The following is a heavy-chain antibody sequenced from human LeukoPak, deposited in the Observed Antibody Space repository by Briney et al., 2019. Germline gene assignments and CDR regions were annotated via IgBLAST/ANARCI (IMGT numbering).Heavy chain of an antibody. J-gene: IGHJ4*02. D-gene: IGHD7-27*01. CDR2: TRGSGSGM. Sequence: GGSLRLSCAASGFAFSDYSMNWVRQAPGKGLEWVANTRGSGSGMGSGNYYAGAVKGRSTISRDNAKNSLYLQMNSLRAEDTAFYYCARDDNWGFDYWGQGALVTVSS. CDR3: ARDDNWGFDY. V-gene: IGHV3-21*05. CDR1: GFAFSDYS.